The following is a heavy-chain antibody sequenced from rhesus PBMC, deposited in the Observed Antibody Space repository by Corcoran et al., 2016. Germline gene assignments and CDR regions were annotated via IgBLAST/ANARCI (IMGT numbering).Heavy chain of an antibody. J-gene: IGHJ4*01. CDR1: GFTFSSYG. CDR3: TLTEGAAAGSLDY. V-gene: IGHV3-54*02. CDR2: ISYDISKK. Sequence: EVQLVESGGGLVQPGGSLRRSCAASGFTFSSYGMHWFRQAPRKGLGWGEVISYDISKKYYADSVKDRFTISRDNSKNMLYLQMNNLKVEDTAVYYCTLTEGAAAGSLDYWGQGVLVTVSS. D-gene: IGHD6-25*01.